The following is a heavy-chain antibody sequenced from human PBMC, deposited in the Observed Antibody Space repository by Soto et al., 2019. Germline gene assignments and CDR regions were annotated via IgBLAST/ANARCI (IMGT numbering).Heavy chain of an antibody. Sequence: EVQLVESGGGLVNPGGSLRLSCAASGFTFSSYDMNWVRQAPGKGLEWVSSITSSSTYMNYADSVKGRFTTSRDNAGNSLYLQMNSLRAEDTAVYYCARVGMASGNGYGSGSYDIWGQGTLITVSS. CDR1: GFTFSSYD. D-gene: IGHD3-10*01. J-gene: IGHJ4*02. CDR3: ARVGMASGNGYGSGSYDI. CDR2: ITSSSTYM. V-gene: IGHV3-21*02.